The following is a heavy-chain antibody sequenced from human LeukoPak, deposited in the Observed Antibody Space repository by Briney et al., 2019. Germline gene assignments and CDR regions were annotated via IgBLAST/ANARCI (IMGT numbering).Heavy chain of an antibody. D-gene: IGHD4-23*01. Sequence: GGSLRLSCAASGFTFSSYSVNWVRQAPGKGLEWVSSISSSSNYIYYADSVKGRFTISRDNAKNSLYLQMNSLRAEDTAVYFCAREKNSGGLDYWGQGTLVTVSS. CDR3: AREKNSGGLDY. CDR1: GFTFSSYS. V-gene: IGHV3-21*01. CDR2: ISSSSNYI. J-gene: IGHJ4*02.